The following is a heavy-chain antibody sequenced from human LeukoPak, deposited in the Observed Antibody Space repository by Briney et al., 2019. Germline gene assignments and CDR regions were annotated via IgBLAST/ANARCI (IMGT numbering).Heavy chain of an antibody. D-gene: IGHD5-18*01. CDR3: ARGWIRLWN. V-gene: IGHV4-39*01. CDR1: GGSISSSSYY. J-gene: IGHJ4*02. Sequence: PSKTLSLTCTVSGGSISSSSYYWGWIRQPPGKGLEWIGSIYYSGSTYYNPSLKSRVTISVDTSKNQFSLKLSSVTAADTAVYYCARGWIRLWNWGQGTLVTVSS. CDR2: IYYSGST.